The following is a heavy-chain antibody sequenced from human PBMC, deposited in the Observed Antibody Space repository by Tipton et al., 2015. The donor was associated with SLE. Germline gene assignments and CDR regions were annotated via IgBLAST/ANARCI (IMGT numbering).Heavy chain of an antibody. Sequence: TLSLTCTVSGDSIYSSSFYWGWVRQPPGKGLEWVGSFYYTGRSYLNPSLKSRVTISADTSKNQFFLKVNSMTAADTAIYYCARHPPGPPLAGWFDPWGQGTLVTVSS. CDR2: FYYTGRS. CDR3: ARHPPGPPLAGWFDP. CDR1: GDSIYSSSFY. V-gene: IGHV4-39*01. J-gene: IGHJ5*02.